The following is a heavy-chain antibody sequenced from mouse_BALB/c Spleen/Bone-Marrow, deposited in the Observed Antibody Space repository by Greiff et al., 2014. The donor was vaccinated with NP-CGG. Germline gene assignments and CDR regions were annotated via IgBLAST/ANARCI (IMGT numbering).Heavy chain of an antibody. J-gene: IGHJ1*01. CDR3: ARYRYDWYFDV. D-gene: IGHD2-14*01. V-gene: IGHV1-4*01. CDR1: GYTFTSYT. CDR2: INPSSGYT. Sequence: QVQLQQSGAELARPGASVKMSCKASGYTFTSYTMHWAKQRPGQGLEWIGYINPSSGYTNYNQKFKDKATLTADKSSSTAYMQLSSLTSEDSAVYYCARYRYDWYFDVWGAGTTVTVSS.